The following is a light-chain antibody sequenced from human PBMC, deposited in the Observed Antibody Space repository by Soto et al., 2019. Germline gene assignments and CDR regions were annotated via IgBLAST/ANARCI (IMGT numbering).Light chain of an antibody. CDR1: QSVSID. CDR2: GAS. Sequence: EIVLTQSPGTLSLSPGERATLSCRASQSVSIDLAWYQQKPGQAPRLLIYGASTRATDIPPSFTGSGSGTEFTLTISSLQSEDFAVYYCQQYNNWPPWTFGQGTKVDIK. V-gene: IGKV3-15*01. CDR3: QQYNNWPPWT. J-gene: IGKJ1*01.